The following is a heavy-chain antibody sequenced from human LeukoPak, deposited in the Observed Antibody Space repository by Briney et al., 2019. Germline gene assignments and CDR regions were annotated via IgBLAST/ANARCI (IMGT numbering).Heavy chain of an antibody. D-gene: IGHD2-15*01. Sequence: SETLSLTCTVSGGSISSYYWSWIRQPPGKGLEWIGYIYYSGSTNYNPSLKSRVTIPVDTSKNQFSLKLSSVTAADTAVYYCARGAYCSGGSCNTPLDYWGQGTLVTVSS. J-gene: IGHJ4*02. CDR3: ARGAYCSGGSCNTPLDY. V-gene: IGHV4-59*08. CDR2: IYYSGST. CDR1: GGSISSYY.